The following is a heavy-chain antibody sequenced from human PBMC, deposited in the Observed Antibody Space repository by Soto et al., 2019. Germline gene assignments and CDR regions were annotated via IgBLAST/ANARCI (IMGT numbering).Heavy chain of an antibody. CDR2: IYYSGST. CDR1: GGSISSYY. Sequence: QVQLQESGPGLVKPSETLSLTCTVSGGSISSYYWSWIRQPPGKGLEWIGYIYYSGSTNYNPSLKSRVTTSVDTSKNQFSLKLSSVTAADTAVYYCARVTGGSYYYYGMDVWGQGTTVTVSS. J-gene: IGHJ6*02. V-gene: IGHV4-59*01. CDR3: ARVTGGSYYYYGMDV. D-gene: IGHD1-26*01.